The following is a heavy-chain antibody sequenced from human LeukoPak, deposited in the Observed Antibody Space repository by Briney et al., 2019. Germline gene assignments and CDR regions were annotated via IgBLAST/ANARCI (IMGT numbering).Heavy chain of an antibody. CDR2: ISWNSGSI. D-gene: IGHD3-10*01. CDR1: GFTFDDYA. CDR3: AKDTKKEYYYGSGSYSDY. V-gene: IGHV3-9*01. J-gene: IGHJ4*02. Sequence: GGSLRLSCAASGFTFDDYAMHWVRQAPGKGLEWVSGISWNSGSIGYADSVKGRFTISRDNAKNSLYLQMNSLRAEDTALYYCAKDTKKEYYYGSGSYSDYWGQGTLVTVSS.